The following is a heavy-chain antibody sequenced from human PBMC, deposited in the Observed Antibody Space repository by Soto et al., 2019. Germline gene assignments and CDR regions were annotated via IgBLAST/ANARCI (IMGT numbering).Heavy chain of an antibody. CDR2: IYYSGST. CDR1: GGSVSSGSYY. Sequence: PSETLSLTCTVSGGSVSSGSYYWSWIRQPPGKGLEWIGYIYYSGSTNYNPSLKSRVTISVDTSKNQFSLKLSSVTAADTAVYYCARVRASMHETIFDYWGQGTLVTVSS. CDR3: ARVRASMHETIFDY. J-gene: IGHJ4*02. V-gene: IGHV4-61*01.